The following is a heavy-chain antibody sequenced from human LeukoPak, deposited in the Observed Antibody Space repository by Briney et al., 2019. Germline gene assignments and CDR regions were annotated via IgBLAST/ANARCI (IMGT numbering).Heavy chain of an antibody. D-gene: IGHD6-13*01. J-gene: IGHJ6*02. V-gene: IGHV1-2*02. CDR1: GYTFTGYY. CDR2: INPNSGGT. CDR3: ARGGVGRQQLDYYYGMDV. Sequence: ASVKVSCKASGYTFTGYYMHWVRQAPGQGLEWMGWINPNSGGTNYAQKFQGRVTMTRNTSISTAYMELSSLRSEDTAVYYCARGGVGRQQLDYYYGMDVWGQGTTVTVSS.